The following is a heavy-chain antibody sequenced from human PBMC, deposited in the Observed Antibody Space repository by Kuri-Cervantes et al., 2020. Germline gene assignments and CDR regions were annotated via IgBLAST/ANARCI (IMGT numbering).Heavy chain of an antibody. J-gene: IGHJ5*02. CDR2: IYYSGST. CDR1: GGSISSYY. Sequence: ESLKISCTVSGGSISSYYWSWIRQPPGKGLEWIGYIYYSGSTNYNPSLKSRVTISVDTSKNQFSLKLSSVTAADTDVYYCARLVYSYGKNWFDPWGQGTLVTVSS. V-gene: IGHV4-59*01. D-gene: IGHD5-18*01. CDR3: ARLVYSYGKNWFDP.